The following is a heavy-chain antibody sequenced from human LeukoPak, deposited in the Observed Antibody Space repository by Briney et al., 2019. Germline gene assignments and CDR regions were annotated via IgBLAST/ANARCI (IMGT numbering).Heavy chain of an antibody. CDR2: IIPIFGIA. D-gene: IGHD2-15*01. CDR1: GGTFSSYA. J-gene: IGHJ6*02. V-gene: IGHV1-69*04. CDR3: ARTGTYCSGGSCYWGYYYYGMDV. Sequence: AASVKVSCKASGGTFSSYAISWVRQAPGQGLEWMGRIIPIFGIANYAQKFQGRVTITADKSTSTAYMELSSPRSEDTAVYYCARTGTYCSGGSCYWGYYYYGMDVWGQGTTVTVSS.